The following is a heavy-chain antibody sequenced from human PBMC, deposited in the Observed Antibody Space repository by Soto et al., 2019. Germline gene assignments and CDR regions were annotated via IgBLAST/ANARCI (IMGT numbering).Heavy chain of an antibody. D-gene: IGHD6-19*01. CDR1: GYTFTSYD. Sequence: GASVKVSCKASGYTFTSYDINWVRQATGQGLEWMGWMNPNSGNTGYAQKFQGRVTMARNTSISTAYMELSSLRSEDTAVYYCARDPVAGTYFDYWGQGALVTVSS. J-gene: IGHJ4*02. CDR2: MNPNSGNT. V-gene: IGHV1-8*01. CDR3: ARDPVAGTYFDY.